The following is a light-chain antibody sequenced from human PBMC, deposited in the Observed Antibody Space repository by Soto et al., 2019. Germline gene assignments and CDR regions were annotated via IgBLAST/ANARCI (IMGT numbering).Light chain of an antibody. CDR2: GAF. CDR1: PSVSSN. J-gene: IGKJ1*01. V-gene: IGKV3-20*01. Sequence: EIGLAQSPAPLSVPPGERATLSCRARPSVSSNLAWYQQKPGQAPRLLIYGAFKRHSGIPDRFSGSGSGTDFTLTISRMEPEDFAVYCCQQDGSSPRTFGQGTKVDIK. CDR3: QQDGSSPRT.